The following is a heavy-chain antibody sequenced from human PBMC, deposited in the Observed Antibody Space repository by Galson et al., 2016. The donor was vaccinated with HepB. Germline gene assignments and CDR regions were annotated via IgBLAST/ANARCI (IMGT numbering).Heavy chain of an antibody. J-gene: IGHJ4*02. D-gene: IGHD6-19*01. CDR1: GVSIXXXNYX. V-gene: IGHV4-39*01. CDR3: ARAAVAGYFFDS. Sequence: SETLSLTCSVSGVSIXXXNYXXXWVXXPPXXXLEXXXTXXXRGXXXYNXXFKSRVPVSIDTSNNQFSXXLTSLTAADRSMSFCARAAVAGYFFDSWGQGTLXTXSS. CDR2: XXXRGXX.